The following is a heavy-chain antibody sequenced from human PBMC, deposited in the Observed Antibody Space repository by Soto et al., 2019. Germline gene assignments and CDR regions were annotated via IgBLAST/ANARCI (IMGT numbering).Heavy chain of an antibody. CDR3: ARGKGMEENYYYYGLDI. CDR1: GYTFTTHA. J-gene: IGHJ6*02. CDR2: INGGTGQT. D-gene: IGHD1-1*01. V-gene: IGHV1-3*01. Sequence: VXSVKVSCKASGYTFTTHAMHWVRQAPGQSLEWMGWINGGTGQTKHSQRFQGRVNITRDTSASTAYMELSSLRSEDTAVYYCARGKGMEENYYYYGLDIWGQGTTVTVSS.